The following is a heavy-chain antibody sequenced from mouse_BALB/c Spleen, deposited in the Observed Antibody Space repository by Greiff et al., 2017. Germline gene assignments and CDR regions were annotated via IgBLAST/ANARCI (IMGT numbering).Heavy chain of an antibody. D-gene: IGHD2-14*01. CDR1: GYTFTDYE. CDR3: TRRAYRSAWFAY. CDR2: IDPETGGT. V-gene: IGHV1-15*01. Sequence: QVQLKESGAELVRPGASVTLSCKASGYTFTDYEMHWVKQTPVHGLEWIGAIDPETGGTAYNQKFKGKATLTADKSSSTAYMELRSLTSEDSAVYYCTRRAYRSAWFAYWGQGTLVTVSA. J-gene: IGHJ3*01.